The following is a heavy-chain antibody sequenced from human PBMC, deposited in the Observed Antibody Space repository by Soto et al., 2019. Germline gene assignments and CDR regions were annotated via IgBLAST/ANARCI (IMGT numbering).Heavy chain of an antibody. V-gene: IGHV1-69*13. J-gene: IGHJ3*02. CDR2: IIPTFTTGIIPIFGTP. CDR1: GGPFSNYA. Sequence: SVKVSCKASGGPFSNYAINWVRQAPGQGLEWMGGIIPTFTTGIIPIFGTPTYAQNFQGRVTITADESTSTAYMELSSLRSEDTAVYYCAGSEGTIYSGSYYSAFDIWGQGTMVTVSS. D-gene: IGHD1-26*01. CDR3: AGSEGTIYSGSYYSAFDI.